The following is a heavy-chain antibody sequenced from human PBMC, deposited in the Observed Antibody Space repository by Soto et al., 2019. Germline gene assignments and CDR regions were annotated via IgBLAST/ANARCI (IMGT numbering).Heavy chain of an antibody. V-gene: IGHV4-31*03. J-gene: IGHJ6*02. CDR1: GGSISSVGYY. CDR3: ARDEFVLRAGKYYYYGMDV. Sequence: SETLSLTCTVSGGSISSVGYYWSWIRQHPGKGLEWIGYIYHSGTTYYNPSLKNRVTISVDTSENQFSLRLRSVTAADTAVYYCARDEFVLRAGKYYYYGMDVWGQGTTVTVSS. CDR2: IYHSGTT. D-gene: IGHD3-10*01.